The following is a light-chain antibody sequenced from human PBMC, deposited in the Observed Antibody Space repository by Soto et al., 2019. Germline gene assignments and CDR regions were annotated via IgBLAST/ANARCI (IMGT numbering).Light chain of an antibody. V-gene: IGLV1-44*01. CDR3: ATWDDSLKGGV. J-gene: IGLJ3*02. Sequence: QSVLTQPPSASGTPGQRVTISCSGSSSNIGSNTVHWYQQLPGTAPKLLMYDNNQRPSGAPDRFSGSKSGTSASLAISGLQSEDEADYYCATWDDSLKGGVFGGGTKLTVL. CDR2: DNN. CDR1: SSNIGSNT.